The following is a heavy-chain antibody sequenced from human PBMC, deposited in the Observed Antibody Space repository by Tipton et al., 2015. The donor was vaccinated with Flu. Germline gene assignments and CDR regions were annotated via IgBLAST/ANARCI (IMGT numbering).Heavy chain of an antibody. CDR3: ARDWRWTGLGRDCYPLD. CDR2: IYYSGST. J-gene: IGHJ4*02. Sequence: GLVKPSETLSLTCTVSGGSVSSGSYYWSWIRQPPGKGLEWIGYIYYSGSTNYNPSLKSRVTISVDTSKNQFSLKLSSVTAADTAVYYCARDWRWTGLGRDCYPLDWGQGTLVTVSS. V-gene: IGHV4-61*01. CDR1: GGSVSSGSYY. D-gene: IGHD2-21*02.